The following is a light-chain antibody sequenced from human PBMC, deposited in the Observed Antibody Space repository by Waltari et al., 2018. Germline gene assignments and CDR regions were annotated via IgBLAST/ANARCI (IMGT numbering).Light chain of an antibody. Sequence: VVLTQSPATLSLSAREGATLSCRASQNINTFLAWYQQKPGQAPRLLIYDASNRATGVPVRFSGGGSGTDFTLTISSLEPEDFAVYYCQQRAVWPPNFGGGTKVEIK. CDR1: QNINTF. CDR3: QQRAVWPPN. CDR2: DAS. J-gene: IGKJ4*01. V-gene: IGKV3-11*01.